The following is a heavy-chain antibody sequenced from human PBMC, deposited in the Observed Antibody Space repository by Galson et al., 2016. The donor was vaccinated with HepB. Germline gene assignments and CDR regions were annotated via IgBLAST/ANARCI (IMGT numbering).Heavy chain of an antibody. CDR1: GDTLSNHY. V-gene: IGHV1-46*01. CDR3: AREIGGTSYFEY. D-gene: IGHD1-7*01. Sequence: SVMVSCKASGDTLSNHYLHWVRQAPGQGLEWVGVINPSDGTTNCAERFQGRVTMTRDTSTTSFYMELSSLRYEDTAEYFCAREIGGTSYFEYWGQGTLVTVSS. CDR2: INPSDGTT. J-gene: IGHJ4*02.